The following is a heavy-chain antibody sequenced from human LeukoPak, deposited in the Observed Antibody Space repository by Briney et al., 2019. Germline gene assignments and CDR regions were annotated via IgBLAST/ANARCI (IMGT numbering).Heavy chain of an antibody. Sequence: ASVKVSCKAFGGTFSSYAISWVRQAPGQGLEWMGGIIPIFGTANYAQKFQGRVTITADESTSTAYMELSSLRSEDTAVYYCARAPYYYDSSGYYWHYFDYWGQGTLVTVSS. CDR3: ARAPYYYDSSGYYWHYFDY. V-gene: IGHV1-69*13. CDR1: GGTFSSYA. D-gene: IGHD3-22*01. J-gene: IGHJ4*02. CDR2: IIPIFGTA.